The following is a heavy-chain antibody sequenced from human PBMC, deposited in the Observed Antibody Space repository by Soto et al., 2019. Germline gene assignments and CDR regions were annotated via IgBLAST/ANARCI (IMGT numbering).Heavy chain of an antibody. J-gene: IGHJ3*02. CDR3: ARVIGGYCSGGSCYGLPDDAFDI. Sequence: GGSLRLSCAASGFTFSSYAMHWVRQAPGKGLEYVSAISSNGGSTYYANSVKGRFTISRDNSKNTLYLQMGSLRAEDMAVYYWARVIGGYCSGGSCYGLPDDAFDIWGQGTMVTVSS. V-gene: IGHV3-64*01. CDR1: GFTFSSYA. CDR2: ISSNGGST. D-gene: IGHD2-15*01.